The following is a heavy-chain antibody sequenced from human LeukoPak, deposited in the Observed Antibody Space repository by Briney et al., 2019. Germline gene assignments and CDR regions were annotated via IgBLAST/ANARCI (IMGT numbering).Heavy chain of an antibody. Sequence: GASVKVSCKASGYTFIHYGITWVRQAPGQGLEWMGWISAYNGNTNYAQKFQDRVTMTKDTSTSTAYMELRSLRSDDTAVYYCARGVGDIAYLDYWGQGTLVTVSS. V-gene: IGHV1-18*01. J-gene: IGHJ4*02. D-gene: IGHD3-16*01. CDR1: GYTFIHYG. CDR2: ISAYNGNT. CDR3: ARGVGDIAYLDY.